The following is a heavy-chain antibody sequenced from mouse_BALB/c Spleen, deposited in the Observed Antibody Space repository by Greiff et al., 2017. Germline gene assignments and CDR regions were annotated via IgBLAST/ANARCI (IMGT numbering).Heavy chain of an antibody. CDR3: ATDYRYDWFAY. D-gene: IGHD2-14*01. V-gene: IGHV5-17*02. CDR2: ISSGSSTI. CDR1: GFTFSSFG. Sequence: VQLKESGGGLVQPGGSRKLSCAASGFTFSSFGMHWVRQAPEKGLEWVAYISSGSSTIYYADTVKGRFTISRDNPKNTLFLQMTSLRSEDTAMYYCATDYRYDWFAYWGQGTLVTVSA. J-gene: IGHJ3*01.